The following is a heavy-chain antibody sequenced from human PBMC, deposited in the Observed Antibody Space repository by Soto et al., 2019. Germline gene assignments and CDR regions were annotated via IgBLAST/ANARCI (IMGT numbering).Heavy chain of an antibody. D-gene: IGHD6-13*01. Sequence: ASVKVSCKASGYTFTGYYMHWVRQAPGQGLEWMGWINPNSGGTNYAQKFQGWVTMTRDTSISTAYMELSRLRSDDTAVYYCARDRAIAAAGDAFDIWGQGTMVTVSS. CDR3: ARDRAIAAAGDAFDI. J-gene: IGHJ3*02. V-gene: IGHV1-2*04. CDR2: INPNSGGT. CDR1: GYTFTGYY.